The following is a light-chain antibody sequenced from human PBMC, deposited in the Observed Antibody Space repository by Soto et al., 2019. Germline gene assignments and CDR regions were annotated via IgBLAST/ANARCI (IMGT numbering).Light chain of an antibody. V-gene: IGKV3-15*01. CDR1: ENVYGN. CDR3: QHGRS. J-gene: IGKJ1*01. Sequence: EXXTLSCRASENVYGNVAWYQQKPGQAPSLLIYDASTRATDIPARFSGSGSGTESTLTISSLQSADCAIYFCQHGRSFGQGTKVDI. CDR2: DAS.